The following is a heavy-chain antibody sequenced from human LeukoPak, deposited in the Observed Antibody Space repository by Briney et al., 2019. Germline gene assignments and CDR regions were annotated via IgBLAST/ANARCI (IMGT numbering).Heavy chain of an antibody. D-gene: IGHD5-24*01. V-gene: IGHV1-2*02. Sequence: ASVKVSCKASGYTFTDYYIHWVRQAPGQSLKWMGWISPNSGGTNYAQNFQGRVTMTRDTSINTADMELTRLRSDDTAVYYCARDREMATRLHDAFDFWGQGTMVTVSS. CDR2: ISPNSGGT. J-gene: IGHJ3*01. CDR1: GYTFTDYY. CDR3: ARDREMATRLHDAFDF.